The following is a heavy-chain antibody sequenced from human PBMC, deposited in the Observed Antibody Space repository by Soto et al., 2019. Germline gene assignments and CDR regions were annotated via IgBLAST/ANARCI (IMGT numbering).Heavy chain of an antibody. Sequence: QVQLVESGGGVVQPGRSLRLSCAASGFTFSSYGMHWVRQAPGKGLGWVAVIWYDGSNKYYADSVKGRFTISRDNSKNTLSLQMNSLRAEDTAVYYCARGATVTTWKKGWYDPWSQGTLLTVSS. V-gene: IGHV3-33*01. CDR1: GFTFSSYG. D-gene: IGHD4-17*01. CDR3: ARGATVTTWKKGWYDP. CDR2: IWYDGSNK. J-gene: IGHJ5*02.